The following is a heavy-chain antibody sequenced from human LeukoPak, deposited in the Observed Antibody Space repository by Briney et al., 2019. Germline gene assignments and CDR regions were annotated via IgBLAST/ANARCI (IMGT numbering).Heavy chain of an antibody. J-gene: IGHJ3*02. V-gene: IGHV3-30*03. D-gene: IGHD6-19*01. Sequence: GGSLRLSCAASGFTFSSYGMHWVRQAPGKGLEWMAVISNDGSKKYYADSVTGRFTVSRDNAKNTLNLQMNSLRAEDSAVYYCARGRYSSGWTPGAFDIWGQGTMVTVSS. CDR2: ISNDGSKK. CDR1: GFTFSSYG. CDR3: ARGRYSSGWTPGAFDI.